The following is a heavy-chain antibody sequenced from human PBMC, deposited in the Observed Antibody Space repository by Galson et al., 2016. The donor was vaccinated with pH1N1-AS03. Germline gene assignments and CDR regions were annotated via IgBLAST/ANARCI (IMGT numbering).Heavy chain of an antibody. V-gene: IGHV3-13*01. CDR3: AVWGSISGTHGLDV. D-gene: IGHD3-16*01. CDR1: GFTVTRND. Sequence: SLRLSCAASGFTVTRNDMHWVRQTTGKGLEWVSIIAATGPTHYADSVKGRFTISREIPQNSLYLQMESLRADDTAVCYCAVWGSISGTHGLDVWARGTTV. CDR2: IAATGPT. J-gene: IGHJ6*03.